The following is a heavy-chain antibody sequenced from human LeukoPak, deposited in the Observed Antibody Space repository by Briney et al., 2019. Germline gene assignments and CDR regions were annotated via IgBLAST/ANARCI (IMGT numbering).Heavy chain of an antibody. CDR1: GGSISSGDYY. V-gene: IGHV4-30-4*01. J-gene: IGHJ5*02. CDR2: IYYSGST. Sequence: SETLSLTCTVSGGSISSGDYYWSWIRQPPGKGLEWIGYIYYSGSTYYNPSLKSRVTISVDTSKNQFSLKLSSVTAADTAVYYCARDIVATIGNRFDPWGQGTLVTVSS. CDR3: ARDIVATIGNRFDP. D-gene: IGHD5-12*01.